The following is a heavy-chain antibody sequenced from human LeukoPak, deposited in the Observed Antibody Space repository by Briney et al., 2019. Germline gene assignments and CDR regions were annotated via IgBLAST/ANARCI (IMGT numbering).Heavy chain of an antibody. CDR2: IRSDGTA. Sequence: GGSLRLSCAASGLTFSSAWMHWVRQTPGKRLVGISRIRSDGTATYADSVRGRFTISRDNAKNTLYLPMTNLSADATGIYYCARDGSYKLDYWGQGALVTVSS. V-gene: IGHV3-74*01. D-gene: IGHD1-26*01. J-gene: IGHJ4*02. CDR1: GLTFSSAW. CDR3: ARDGSYKLDY.